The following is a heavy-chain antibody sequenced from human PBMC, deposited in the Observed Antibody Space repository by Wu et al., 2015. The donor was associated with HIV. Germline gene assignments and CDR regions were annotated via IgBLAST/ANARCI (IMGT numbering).Heavy chain of an antibody. CDR1: GYTFTNYD. CDR3: ARGGSSGEYFQH. D-gene: IGHD1-26*01. V-gene: IGHV1-2*02. Sequence: QVQLVQSGAEVKKPGASVKVSCKASGYTFTNYDISWVRQAPGQGLEWMGWINPTSGGTEYAQKLQGRVTMTRDTSISTAYMELSRLTSDDTAVYYCARGGSSGEYFQHWGQGTLVTVSS. J-gene: IGHJ1*01. CDR2: INPTSGGT.